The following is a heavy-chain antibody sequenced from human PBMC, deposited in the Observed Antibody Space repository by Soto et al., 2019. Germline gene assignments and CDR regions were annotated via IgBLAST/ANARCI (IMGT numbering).Heavy chain of an antibody. CDR1: GYTFTTYG. J-gene: IGHJ4*02. D-gene: IGHD1-1*01. V-gene: IGHV1-18*01. CDR3: ARGRYGDY. CDR2: ISAHNGNT. Sequence: QVHLVQSGAEVKKPGASVKVSCKGSGYTFTTYGITWVRQAPGQGLEWMGWISAHNGNTNYAQRLQGRVTVTRDTSTSTAYMELRSLRSDDTAVYYCARGRYGDYWGQGALVTVSS.